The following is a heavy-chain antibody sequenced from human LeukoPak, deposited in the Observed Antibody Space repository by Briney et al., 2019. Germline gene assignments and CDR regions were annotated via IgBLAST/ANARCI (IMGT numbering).Heavy chain of an antibody. Sequence: QPGGSLRLSCAASGFTSSTYGMHWVRQAPGKGLEWVAVISYDGSNKYYADSVRGRFTISRDNSKNALSLQMNSLRAEDTAVYYCAKEGGGYCSSPTCHFLDYWGQGTPVTVSS. D-gene: IGHD2-2*01. CDR3: AKEGGGYCSSPTCHFLDY. CDR1: GFTSSTYG. V-gene: IGHV3-30*18. J-gene: IGHJ4*02. CDR2: ISYDGSNK.